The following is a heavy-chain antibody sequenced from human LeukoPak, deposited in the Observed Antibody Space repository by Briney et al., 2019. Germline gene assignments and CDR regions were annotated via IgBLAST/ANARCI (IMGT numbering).Heavy chain of an antibody. CDR1: GFSFSSYW. Sequence: PGGSLRLSCVASGFSFSSYWMSWVRQAPGKGLEFVANIKQDGGSKNYVDSVKGRFTISRDNAENSLYLQMSSLRAEDTALYYCARDPGWSFFDIWGQGIMVTVSS. D-gene: IGHD2-15*01. J-gene: IGHJ3*02. CDR3: ARDPGWSFFDI. CDR2: IKQDGGSK. V-gene: IGHV3-7*01.